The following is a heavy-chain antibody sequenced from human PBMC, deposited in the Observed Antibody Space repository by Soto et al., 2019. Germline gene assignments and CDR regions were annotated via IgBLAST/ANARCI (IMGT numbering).Heavy chain of an antibody. J-gene: IGHJ4*02. V-gene: IGHV3-21*01. Sequence: PGGSLRLSCEASGFTFSRVSMNWVRQVPGKGLEWVASISSGSSDTWYADSVKGRFIISRDNAQNSLFLQMNTLRPEDTAVYYCARDDDYEANAFDYWGPGTLVTVSS. CDR1: GFTFSRVS. CDR3: ARDDDYEANAFDY. D-gene: IGHD3-22*01. CDR2: ISSGSSDT.